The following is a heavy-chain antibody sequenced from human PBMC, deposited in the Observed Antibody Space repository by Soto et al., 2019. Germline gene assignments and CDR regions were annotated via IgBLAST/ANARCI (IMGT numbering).Heavy chain of an antibody. D-gene: IGHD3-9*01. CDR3: ARSFHDILTVYFLGGMDV. CDR1: GYTFTGYY. V-gene: IGHV1-2*04. Sequence: ASVKVSCKASGYTFTGYYMHWVRQAPVQGLEWMGWINPNSGGTNYAQKFQGWVTMTRETCISTAYMELSRLRSDDTAVYYCARSFHDILTVYFLGGMDVWGQGTTVTVSS. J-gene: IGHJ6*02. CDR2: INPNSGGT.